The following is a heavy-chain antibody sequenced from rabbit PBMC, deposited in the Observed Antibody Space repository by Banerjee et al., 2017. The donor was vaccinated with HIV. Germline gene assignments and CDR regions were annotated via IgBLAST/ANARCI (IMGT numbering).Heavy chain of an antibody. V-gene: IGHV1S47*01. J-gene: IGHJ4*01. CDR1: GSDISRNA. CDR3: ARDLAGVIGWNFGL. Sequence: EQLVESGGDLVKPEGSLTLTCTASGSDISRNAMCWVRQAPGKGLELIACIYSSNGDKWYASWVNGRFTISRSTSLNTVDLKMTSLTVADTATYFCARDLAGVIGWNFGLWGPGTLVTVS. CDR2: IYSSNGDK. D-gene: IGHD4-1*01.